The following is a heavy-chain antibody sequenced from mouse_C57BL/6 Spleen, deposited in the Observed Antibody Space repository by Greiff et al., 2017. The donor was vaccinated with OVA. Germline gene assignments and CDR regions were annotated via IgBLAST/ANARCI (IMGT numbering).Heavy chain of an antibody. CDR2: IDPSDSET. Sequence: QVQLKQPGAELVRPGSSVKLSCKASGYTFTSYWMHWVKQRPIQGLEWIGNIDPSDSETHYNQKFKDKATLTVDKSSSTAYMQLSSLTSEDSAVYYCARKGYGSSFSYWGQGTLVTVSA. D-gene: IGHD1-1*01. CDR3: ARKGYGSSFSY. J-gene: IGHJ3*01. V-gene: IGHV1-52*01. CDR1: GYTFTSYW.